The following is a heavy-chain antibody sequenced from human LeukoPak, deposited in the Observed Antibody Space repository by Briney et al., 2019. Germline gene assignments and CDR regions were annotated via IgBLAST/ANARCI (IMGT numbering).Heavy chain of an antibody. CDR2: IYYSGST. J-gene: IGHJ4*02. CDR3: ASRSSIWSGYQDTLYYFDS. V-gene: IGHV4-59*01. CDR1: GDSISSYY. Sequence: SETLSLTCTVSGDSISSYYWSWIRQPPGKGLEWIGYIYYSGSTNYNPSLKSRVTISVDTSKNQFSLKLSSVTAADTAVYHCASRSSIWSGYQDTLYYFDSWGQGTLVTVSS. D-gene: IGHD3-3*01.